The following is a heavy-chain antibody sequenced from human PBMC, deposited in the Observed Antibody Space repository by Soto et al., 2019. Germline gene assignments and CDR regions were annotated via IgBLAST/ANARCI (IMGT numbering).Heavy chain of an antibody. CDR2: ISGSGGST. V-gene: IGHV3-23*01. CDR1: GFTFSSYA. J-gene: IGHJ4*02. CDR3: AARNRYSYGYDY. Sequence: PGGSLRLSCAASGFTFSSYAMSWVRQAPGKGLEWVSAISGSGGSTYYADSVKGRFTISRDNSKNTLYLQMNSLRAEDTAVYYCAARNRYSYGYDYWGQGTLVTVSS. D-gene: IGHD5-18*01.